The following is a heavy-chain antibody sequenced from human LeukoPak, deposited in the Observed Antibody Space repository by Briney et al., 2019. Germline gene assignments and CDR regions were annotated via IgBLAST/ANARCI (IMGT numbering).Heavy chain of an antibody. V-gene: IGHV4-39*07. CDR1: GYSISSSSYQ. CDR3: ARGATNYYYYYMDV. Sequence: PSQTLSLTCIVSGYSISSSSYQWGWIRQPPGKGLEWIGSIYYTGSTSYNPSLKSRVTILIDKSKNQFSLKLTSVTDADTAVYYCARGATNYYYYYMDVWGKGTTVTVSS. J-gene: IGHJ6*03. D-gene: IGHD3-16*01. CDR2: IYYTGST.